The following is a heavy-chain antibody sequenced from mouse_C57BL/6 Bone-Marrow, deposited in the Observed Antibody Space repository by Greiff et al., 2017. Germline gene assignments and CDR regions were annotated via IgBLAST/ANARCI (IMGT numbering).Heavy chain of an antibody. CDR2: ISPRSGNT. J-gene: IGHJ4*01. CDR3: ARDRRDSQGDMDY. Sequence: QVQLQQSGAELARPGASVTLSCKASGYTFTSYGISWVKQRTGQGLEWVGEISPRSGNTYYNEKFKGKATLTADKSSSTAYMELRSLTSEDSAVYFCARDRRDSQGDMDYWGQGTSVTVSA. CDR1: GYTFTSYG. D-gene: IGHD2-12*01. V-gene: IGHV1-81*01.